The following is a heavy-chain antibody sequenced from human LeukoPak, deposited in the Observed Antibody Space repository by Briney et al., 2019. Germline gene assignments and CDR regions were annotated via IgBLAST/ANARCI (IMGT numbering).Heavy chain of an antibody. CDR3: ARDTITGTNYYYYYGMDV. V-gene: IGHV4-61*02. D-gene: IGHD5-12*01. Sequence: SQTLSLTCTVSGGSISRGSYYWSWIRQPAGKGLEWIGRIYTSGSTNYNPSLKSRVTISVDTSKNQFSLKLSSVTAADTAVYYCARDTITGTNYYYYYGMDVWGQGTTVTVSS. J-gene: IGHJ6*02. CDR2: IYTSGST. CDR1: GGSISRGSYY.